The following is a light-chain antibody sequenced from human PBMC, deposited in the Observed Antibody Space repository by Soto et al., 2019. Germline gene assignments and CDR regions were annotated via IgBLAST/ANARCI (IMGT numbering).Light chain of an antibody. CDR3: QHCNNWPIT. CDR2: GAS. V-gene: IGKV3-15*01. J-gene: IGKJ5*01. CDR1: QGVSSN. Sequence: EIVLTQSPATLSVSPGESATLSCRASQGVSSNLAWYQQKPGQAPRLLIYGASTRATGFPARFSGSGSGTEFTLTISSLQSEDFAVYYCQHCNNWPITFGQGTRLEIK.